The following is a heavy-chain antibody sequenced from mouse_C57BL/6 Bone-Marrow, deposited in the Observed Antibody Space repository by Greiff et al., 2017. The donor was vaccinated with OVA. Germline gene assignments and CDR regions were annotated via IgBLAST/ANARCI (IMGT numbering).Heavy chain of an antibody. Sequence: EVQLVESGGGLVKPGGSLKLSCAASGFTFSDYGMHWVRQAPEKGLEWVAYISSGSSTIYYADTVKGRFTISRDNAKNTRFLQMTSLRSEDTAMYYCERGLDYSGSSPYFDYWGQGTTLTVSS. D-gene: IGHD1-1*01. V-gene: IGHV5-17*01. J-gene: IGHJ2*01. CDR1: GFTFSDYG. CDR2: ISSGSSTI. CDR3: ERGLDYSGSSPYFDY.